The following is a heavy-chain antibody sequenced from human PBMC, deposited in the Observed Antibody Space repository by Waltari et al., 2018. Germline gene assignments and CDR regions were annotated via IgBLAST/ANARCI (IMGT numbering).Heavy chain of an antibody. V-gene: IGHV3-33*01. Sequence: QVQLVESGGGVVQPGRSLRLSCAASGFTFSSSGMHWVRQAPGKGLEWVAVIWYEGSNKYDADSWKGRFTIARDNSKNTLYLQMNSLRAEDTAVYYCARGRIAASIWYFDLWGRGTLVTVSS. CDR2: IWYEGSNK. D-gene: IGHD6-13*01. CDR3: ARGRIAASIWYFDL. J-gene: IGHJ2*01. CDR1: GFTFSSSG.